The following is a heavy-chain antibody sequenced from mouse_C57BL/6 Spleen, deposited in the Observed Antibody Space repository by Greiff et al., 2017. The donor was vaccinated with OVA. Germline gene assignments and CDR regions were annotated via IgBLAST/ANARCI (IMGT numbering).Heavy chain of an antibody. CDR3: ARAGGAWFAY. V-gene: IGHV3-1*01. Sequence: VQLQQSGPGMVKPSQSLSLTCTVTGYSITSGYDWHWIRHFPGNKLEWMGYISYSGSTNYNPSLKSRISITPDTSKNHFFLKLNSVTTEDTATYYCARAGGAWFAYWGQGTLVTVSA. J-gene: IGHJ3*01. CDR2: ISYSGST. CDR1: GYSITSGYD.